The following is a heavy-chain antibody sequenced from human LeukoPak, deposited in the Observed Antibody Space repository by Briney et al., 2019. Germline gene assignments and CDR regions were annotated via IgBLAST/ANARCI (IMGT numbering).Heavy chain of an antibody. CDR3: ARDSGTVVTPNAFDI. V-gene: IGHV3-23*01. D-gene: IGHD4-23*01. CDR2: ISGSGGST. CDR1: GFTFSSYA. Sequence: GGSLRLSCAASGFTFSSYAMSWVRQAPGKGLEWVSGISGSGGSTYYADSVEGRFTISRDNAKNSLYLQMNSLRAEDTAVYYCARDSGTVVTPNAFDIWGQGTMVTVSS. J-gene: IGHJ3*02.